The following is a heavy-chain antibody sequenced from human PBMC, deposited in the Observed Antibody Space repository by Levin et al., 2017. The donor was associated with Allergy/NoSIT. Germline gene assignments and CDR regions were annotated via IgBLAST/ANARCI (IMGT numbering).Heavy chain of an antibody. D-gene: IGHD4-11*01. CDR1: GGFISSSIYY. CDR3: ARHLIDYSAGYGMDV. J-gene: IGHJ6*02. V-gene: IGHV4-39*01. Sequence: SETLSLTCSVSGGFISSSIYYWGWIRQPPGKGLEWIGTIYYSGSSYYKPSLKSRVTISVDTSKNQFSLKLSSVTAADTAVYYCARHLIDYSAGYGMDVWGQGTTVTVSS. CDR2: IYYSGSS.